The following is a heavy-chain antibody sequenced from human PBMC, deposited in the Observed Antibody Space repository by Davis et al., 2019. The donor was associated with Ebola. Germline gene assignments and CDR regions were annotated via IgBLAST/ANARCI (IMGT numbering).Heavy chain of an antibody. Sequence: AASVKVSCKASGYTFTNYGITWVRQAPGQGLEWMGWINPHNGNTNYAQNVQGRVIMTSDTATTTAYMEVGSLRSDDTAVYYCARERYSPLSYGMDVWGQGTTVTVSS. CDR2: INPHNGNT. D-gene: IGHD6-13*01. J-gene: IGHJ6*02. V-gene: IGHV1-18*04. CDR1: GYTFTNYG. CDR3: ARERYSPLSYGMDV.